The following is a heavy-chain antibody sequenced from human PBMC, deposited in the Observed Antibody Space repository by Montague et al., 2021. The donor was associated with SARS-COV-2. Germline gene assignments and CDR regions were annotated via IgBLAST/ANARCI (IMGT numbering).Heavy chain of an antibody. V-gene: IGHV3-30-3*01. CDR1: GFTFSSYA. CDR2: ISYDGSNK. CDR3: ACSLLWSINY. J-gene: IGHJ4*02. Sequence: CLRLSCAASGFTFSSYAMHWVRQAPGKGLEWVAVISYDGSNKYYADSVKGRFTISRDNSKNTLYLQMNSLRAEDTAVYYCACSLLWSINYWGQGTLVTVSS. D-gene: IGHD3-10*01.